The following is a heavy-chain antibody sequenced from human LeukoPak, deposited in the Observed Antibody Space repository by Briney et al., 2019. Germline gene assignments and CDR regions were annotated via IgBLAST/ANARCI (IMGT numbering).Heavy chain of an antibody. CDR3: ASGYWMFDY. J-gene: IGHJ4*02. CDR2: IDSDGSST. Sequence: GGSLRLSCAASGFTFSSYWMHWVRQAPGKGLVWVSRIDSDGSSTSYADSVKGRFTISRDNAKNSLYLQMDSLRAEDTAVYYCASGYWMFDYWGQGTLVTVSS. CDR1: GFTFSSYW. D-gene: IGHD2-8*02. V-gene: IGHV3-74*01.